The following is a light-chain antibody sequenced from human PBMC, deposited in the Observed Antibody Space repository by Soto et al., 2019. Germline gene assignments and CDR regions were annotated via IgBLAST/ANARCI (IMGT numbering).Light chain of an antibody. CDR1: QSVSSK. CDR2: GAS. CDR3: QQYNDWFSIT. Sequence: EIVMTQSPATLSVSPGERAALSCRASQSVSSKVAWYQQKPGQAPRLLLCGASTRAAGIPARFSGSGSGTDLTLTISSLQSEDFGVYYCQQYNDWFSITFGQGTRLEIK. V-gene: IGKV3-15*01. J-gene: IGKJ5*01.